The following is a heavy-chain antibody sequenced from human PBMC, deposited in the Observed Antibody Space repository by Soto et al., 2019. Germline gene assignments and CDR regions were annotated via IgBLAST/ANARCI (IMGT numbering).Heavy chain of an antibody. CDR3: ATSDSRGASNPHYYYYGMDV. D-gene: IGHD4-4*01. Sequence: QVQLVQSGAEVKKPGASVKVSCKVSGYTLTELSMHWVRQAPGKGLEWMGGFDPEDGETIYAQKFQGRVTMIEDTSTDTAYMELSSLRSEDTAVYYCATSDSRGASNPHYYYYGMDVWGQGTTVTVSS. V-gene: IGHV1-24*01. CDR2: FDPEDGET. J-gene: IGHJ6*02. CDR1: GYTLTELS.